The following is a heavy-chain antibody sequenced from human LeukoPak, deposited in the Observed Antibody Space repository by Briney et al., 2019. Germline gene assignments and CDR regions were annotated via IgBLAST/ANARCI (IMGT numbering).Heavy chain of an antibody. J-gene: IGHJ4*02. CDR3: TRDRSYFDY. V-gene: IGHV3-53*01. CDR1: GFTVSSNY. CDR2: IYSGGKT. Sequence: GGSLRLSCAASGFTVSSNYMSWVRQAPGKGLEWVSVIYSGGKTYYTDSVKGRFTISRDNSKNTVYLQMNSLKAEDTAVYYCTRDRSYFDYWGQGTLVTVSS.